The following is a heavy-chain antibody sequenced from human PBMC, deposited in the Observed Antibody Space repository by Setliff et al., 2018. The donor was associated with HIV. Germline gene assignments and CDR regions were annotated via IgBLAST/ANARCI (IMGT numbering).Heavy chain of an antibody. Sequence: PPGKGLEWIGEINHSGATNYNPSLKSRAGISIARSKNQFSLEMTSVTAADAAVYFCAIGGFCTTSASCFRIFDYWGQGTRVTVSS. CDR2: INHSGAT. CDR3: AIGGFCTTSASCFRIFDY. V-gene: IGHV4-34*01. D-gene: IGHD1-26*01. J-gene: IGHJ4*02.